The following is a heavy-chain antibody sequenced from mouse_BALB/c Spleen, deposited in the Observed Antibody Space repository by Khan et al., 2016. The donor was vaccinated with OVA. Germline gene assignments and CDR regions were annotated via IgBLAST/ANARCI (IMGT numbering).Heavy chain of an antibody. J-gene: IGHJ4*01. D-gene: IGHD2-14*01. CDR1: GFTFTNYG. V-gene: IGHV9-3-1*01. CDR2: INTYTGES. CDR3: ARVGYNGTMDC. Sequence: QIQLVQSGPELKKPGETVQISCKASGFTFTNYGMNWVKQAPGKGLKWMGWINTYTGESTFADDFKGRFAFSLDTSDSTAYLQINSLKNEDTTTYFCARVGYNGTMDCWGQGTSVTVSS.